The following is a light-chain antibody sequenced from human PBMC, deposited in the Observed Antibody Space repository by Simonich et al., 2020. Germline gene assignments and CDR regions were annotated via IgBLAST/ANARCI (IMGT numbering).Light chain of an antibody. J-gene: IGKJ2*01. CDR3: MQGTHLYT. CDR2: KVS. V-gene: IGKV2-30*02. Sequence: DVVMTQSPLSLPVTLGQPASISCRSSQSLVHSDGNTYLNWFQQRPGQSPRRLIYKVSNRDSGVPDRFSSSGSGTDFTLKISRVEAEDVGVYYCMQGTHLYTFGQGTKLEIK. CDR1: QSLVHSDGNTY.